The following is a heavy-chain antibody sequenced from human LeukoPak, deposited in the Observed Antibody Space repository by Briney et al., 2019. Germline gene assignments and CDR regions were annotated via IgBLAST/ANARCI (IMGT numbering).Heavy chain of an antibody. CDR2: IIPIFGTA. CDR1: GGTFSSYA. Sequence: GASVKLSCKASGGTFSSYAISWVRQAPGQGLEWTGGIIPIFGTANYAQKFQGRVTITADESTSTAYMELSSLRSEDTAVYYCARGRYFSGSSCYSPPWSALNWFDHWGQGTLVTVSS. D-gene: IGHD2-15*01. J-gene: IGHJ5*02. V-gene: IGHV1-69*13. CDR3: ARGRYFSGSSCYSPPWSALNWFDH.